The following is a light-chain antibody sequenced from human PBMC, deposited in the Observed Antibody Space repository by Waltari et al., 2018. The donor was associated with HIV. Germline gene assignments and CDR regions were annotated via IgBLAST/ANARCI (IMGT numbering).Light chain of an antibody. J-gene: IGKJ2*01. Sequence: DIVMTQSPESLAVSLGGRAAINCRSSQCLFSTSNYKDYLVWDQQKPGQPPKVLISWGSTRESGVPDRFSGSGSGTDFTLTISSLQAEDVAVYYCQQYYSTPVTFGQGTKLEIK. V-gene: IGKV4-1*01. CDR3: QQYYSTPVT. CDR2: WGS. CDR1: QCLFSTSNYKDY.